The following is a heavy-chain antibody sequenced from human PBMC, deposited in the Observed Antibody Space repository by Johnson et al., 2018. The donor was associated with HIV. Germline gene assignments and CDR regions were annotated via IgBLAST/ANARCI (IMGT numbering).Heavy chain of an antibody. CDR2: IRYDGNSK. CDR3: ASWGVGSSWNHDAFDI. Sequence: QVQLVESGGGVVQPGGSLRLSCAASGFTFNTYGMDWVRQAPGKGLEWVAFIRYDGNSKYYIDSVKGRFPVSRDNSKNTLYLQMKSLRPEDTAVYYCASWGVGSSWNHDAFDIWGQGTMVTVSS. D-gene: IGHD6-13*01. CDR1: GFTFNTYG. V-gene: IGHV3-30*02. J-gene: IGHJ3*02.